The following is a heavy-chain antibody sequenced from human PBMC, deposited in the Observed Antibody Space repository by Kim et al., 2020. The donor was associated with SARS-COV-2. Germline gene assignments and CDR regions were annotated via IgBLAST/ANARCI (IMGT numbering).Heavy chain of an antibody. J-gene: IGHJ3*02. V-gene: IGHV4-34*01. CDR3: ARKDAFDI. Sequence: SGSTNYNPFLKRRVNISVDTSKNQFSLKLSSVTAADTAVYYCARKDAFDIWGQGTMVTVSS. CDR2: SGST.